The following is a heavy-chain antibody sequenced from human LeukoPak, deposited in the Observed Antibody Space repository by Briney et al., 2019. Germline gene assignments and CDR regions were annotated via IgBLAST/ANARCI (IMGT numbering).Heavy chain of an antibody. CDR2: IYPSDSDT. CDR3: ARLYGYYVAY. CDR1: GYXFTTNW. D-gene: IGHD3-10*01. V-gene: IGHV5-51*01. J-gene: IGHJ4*02. Sequence: GESLKISCNGSGYXFTTNWIGWVRQMPGKGLEWMGIIYPSDSDTRYSPSFQGQVTISADKSISTAYLQWSSLKASDTAMYYCARLYGYYVAYWGQGTLVTVSS.